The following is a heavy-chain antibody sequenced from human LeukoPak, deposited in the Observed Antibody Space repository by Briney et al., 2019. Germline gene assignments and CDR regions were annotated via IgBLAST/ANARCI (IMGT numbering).Heavy chain of an antibody. J-gene: IGHJ4*02. CDR3: VRAIGSNTL. V-gene: IGHV3-30*03. CDR1: GFIFSRYG. Sequence: GRSLRLSCAASGFIFSRYGIHWVRQAPGKGLEWVAVVSYDGTETKYADSVKGRLNLSRDNSKNTVYLQMNSLTFEDTAVYFCVRAIGSNTLWGQGTLVTVSS. D-gene: IGHD4-23*01. CDR2: VSYDGTET.